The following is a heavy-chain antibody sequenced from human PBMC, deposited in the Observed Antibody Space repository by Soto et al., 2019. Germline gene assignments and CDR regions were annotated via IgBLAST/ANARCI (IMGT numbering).Heavy chain of an antibody. CDR3: ARHGYSGSYHYYYYGMDV. CDR2: IYPGDSDT. J-gene: IGHJ6*02. Sequence: GESLKISCKGSGYSFTSYWIGWVRQMPGKGLEWMGIIYPGDSDTRYSPSFQGQVTISADRSISTAYLQWSSLKASDTAMYYCARHGYSGSYHYYYYGMDVWGQGTTVTVSS. CDR1: GYSFTSYW. D-gene: IGHD1-26*01. V-gene: IGHV5-51*01.